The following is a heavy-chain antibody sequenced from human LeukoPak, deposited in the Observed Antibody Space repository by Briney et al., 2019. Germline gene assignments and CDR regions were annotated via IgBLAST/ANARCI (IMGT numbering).Heavy chain of an antibody. D-gene: IGHD1-26*01. CDR1: GDSIGSGAFY. J-gene: IGHJ4*02. Sequence: SETLSLTCDVSGDSIGSGAFYWGWVRQSPERGLEWIGSTYYSGNLYNNPSLKSRVTVSIDTSKNRFSLRLKSVTAADTAVYYCARGLTGGWAAVFDYWGQGTLVTVSS. CDR3: ARGLTGGWAAVFDY. CDR2: TYYSGNL. V-gene: IGHV4-39*02.